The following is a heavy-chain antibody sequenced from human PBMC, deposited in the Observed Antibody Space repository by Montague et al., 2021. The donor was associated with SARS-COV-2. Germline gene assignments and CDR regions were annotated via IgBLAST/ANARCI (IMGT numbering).Heavy chain of an antibody. J-gene: IGHJ3*02. V-gene: IGHV2-5*02. Sequence: VKPTQTLTLTCTFSGFSLSTSGVGVGWIRQPPGKALEWLALIYWDDDKRYSPSLKSRLTITKDTSKNQVVLTMTNMDPVDAATYYCAHDRVTMIVVAKADAFDIWGQGTMVTVS. CDR1: GFSLSTSGVG. CDR3: AHDRVTMIVVAKADAFDI. D-gene: IGHD3-22*01. CDR2: IYWDDDK.